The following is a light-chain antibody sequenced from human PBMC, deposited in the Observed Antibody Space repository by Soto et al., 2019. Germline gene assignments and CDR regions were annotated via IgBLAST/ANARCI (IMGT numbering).Light chain of an antibody. J-gene: IGKJ1*01. CDR3: QLKT. CDR1: QSVSSSY. V-gene: IGKV3-20*01. CDR2: GAS. Sequence: EIVLTQSPGTLSLSPGERATLSCRASQSVSSSYLAWYQQKPGQAPRLLIYGASSRATGIPDRFSGSGSRTDFTLTISRLEPEDFAVYYCQLKTFCQWTKVEIK.